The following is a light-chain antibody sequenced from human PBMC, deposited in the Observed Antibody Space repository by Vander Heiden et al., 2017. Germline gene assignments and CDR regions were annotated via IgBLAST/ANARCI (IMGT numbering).Light chain of an antibody. CDR1: SSDVGGYNS. Sequence: QSALPQPASVSGSPGQPITISCTGTSSDVGGYNSVSWYQQHPGRAPKLIIYEVSNRPSGVSYRFSGSKSGNTASLTISGLQAEDEADYYCNSYTTTNTYVFGTGTEVTGL. CDR2: EVS. V-gene: IGLV2-14*01. CDR3: NSYTTTNTYV. J-gene: IGLJ1*01.